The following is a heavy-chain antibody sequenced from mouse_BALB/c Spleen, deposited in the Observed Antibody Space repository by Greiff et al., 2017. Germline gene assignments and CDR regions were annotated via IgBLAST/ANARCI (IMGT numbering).Heavy chain of an antibody. Sequence: EVQLVESGGGLVKPGGSLKLSCAASGFTFSSYGMSWVRQTPEQRLEWVATISSGGSYTYYPDSVKGRFTISTDNAKNTLYLQMSSLRSEDTAMYYCARRDYRYDVADDYFDYWGQGTTLTVSS. J-gene: IGHJ2*01. CDR1: GFTFSSYG. D-gene: IGHD2-14*01. V-gene: IGHV5-9-3*01. CDR3: ARRDYRYDVADDYFDY. CDR2: ISSGGSYT.